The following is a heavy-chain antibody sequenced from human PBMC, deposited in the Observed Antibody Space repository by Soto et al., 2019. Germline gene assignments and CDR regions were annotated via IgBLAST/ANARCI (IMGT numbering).Heavy chain of an antibody. J-gene: IGHJ4*02. Sequence: QVQLRESGPGLVKPSQTLSLTCTVSGDSISSGDYYWSWIRQPPGKGLEWIGCIYYSGNTYYNPSLKSRFSKSVDTSKNQFSLKLSSVTAADTAVYYCARDFKRYSSPPCPLEYWGLGTPVTVSS. CDR3: ARDFKRYSSPPCPLEY. CDR2: IYYSGNT. CDR1: GDSISSGDYY. D-gene: IGHD6-13*01. V-gene: IGHV4-30-4*01.